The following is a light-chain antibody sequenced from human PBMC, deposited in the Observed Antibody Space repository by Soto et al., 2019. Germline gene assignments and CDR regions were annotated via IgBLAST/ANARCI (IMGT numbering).Light chain of an antibody. CDR2: GAS. CDR1: QSVSDW. V-gene: IGKV1-5*02. Sequence: DIQMTQSPSTLSASVGDRVTIVCRASQSVSDWLAWYQQRPGKAPKVLIYGASSLESGVPSRFSGSGSGTEFSLTISSLQPEDFAVYYCQQYNSYPWTFGQGTKVEIK. J-gene: IGKJ1*01. CDR3: QQYNSYPWT.